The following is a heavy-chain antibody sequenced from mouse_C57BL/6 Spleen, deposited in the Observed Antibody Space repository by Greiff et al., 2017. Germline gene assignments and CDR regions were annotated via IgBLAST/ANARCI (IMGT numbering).Heavy chain of an antibody. D-gene: IGHD4-1*01. CDR1: GFTFSDYG. Sequence: EVKLMESGGGLVKPGGSLKLSCAASGFTFSDYGMHWVRQAPEKGLEWVAYISSGSSTIYYADTVKGRFTISRDNAKNTLFLQMTSLRSEDTAMYYCARIWGDWYFDVWGTGTTVTVSS. CDR2: ISSGSSTI. CDR3: ARIWGDWYFDV. J-gene: IGHJ1*03. V-gene: IGHV5-17*01.